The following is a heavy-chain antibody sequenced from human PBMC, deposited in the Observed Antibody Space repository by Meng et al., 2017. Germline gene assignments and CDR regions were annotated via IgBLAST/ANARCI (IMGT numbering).Heavy chain of an antibody. CDR2: INWNGGST. CDR3: ARAGLSSGWSRELDY. J-gene: IGHJ4*02. V-gene: IGHV3-20*04. D-gene: IGHD6-19*01. Sequence: GGSLRLSCAASGFTFSSYAMSWVRQAPGKGLEWVSGINWNGGSTGYADSVKGRFTISRDNAKNSLYLQMNSLRAEDTALYYCARAGLSSGWSRELDYWGQGTLVTVSS. CDR1: GFTFSSYA.